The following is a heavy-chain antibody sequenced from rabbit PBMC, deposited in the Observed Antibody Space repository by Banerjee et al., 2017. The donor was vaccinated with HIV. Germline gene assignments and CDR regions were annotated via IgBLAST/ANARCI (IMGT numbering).Heavy chain of an antibody. CDR3: ARRDVYDAAGASMYGDSMYAFNL. J-gene: IGHJ4*01. CDR1: GIDFSSYG. D-gene: IGHD2-1*01. V-gene: IGHV1S45*01. CDR2: INTGSSGA. Sequence: QEQLVESGGGLVTLGGSLKLSCKASGIDFSSYGISWVRQAPGKGLEWIACINTGSSGAYYASWAKGRFTISKTSATTVTLQMTSLTAADTATYFCARRDVYDAAGASMYGDSMYAFNLWGPGTLVTVS.